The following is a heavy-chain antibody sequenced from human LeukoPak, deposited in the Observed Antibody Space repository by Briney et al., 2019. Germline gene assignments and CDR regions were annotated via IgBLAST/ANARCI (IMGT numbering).Heavy chain of an antibody. CDR1: GYTLTELS. Sequence: ASVKVSCKVSGYTLTELSMHWVRQAPGKGLEWMGGFDPEDGETIYAQKFQGRVTMTEDTSTDTAYMELSSLRSEDTAVYYCARDYGDYKGDAFDIWGQGTMVTVSS. CDR3: ARDYGDYKGDAFDI. V-gene: IGHV1-24*01. J-gene: IGHJ3*02. D-gene: IGHD4-17*01. CDR2: FDPEDGET.